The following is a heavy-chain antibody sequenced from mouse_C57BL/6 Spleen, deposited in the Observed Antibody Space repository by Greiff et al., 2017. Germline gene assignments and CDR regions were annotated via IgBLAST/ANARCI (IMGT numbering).Heavy chain of an antibody. D-gene: IGHD1-1*01. CDR1: GFTFSSYA. V-gene: IGHV5-4*01. CDR2: ISDGGSYT. J-gene: IGHJ1*03. CDR3: AREGVYLLLGYFDV. Sequence: EVKVEESGGGLVKPGGSLKLSCAASGFTFSSYAMSWVRQTPEKRLEWVATISDGGSYTYYPDNVKGRFTIARDNAKNNLYLQMSHLKSEDTAMYYCAREGVYLLLGYFDVWGTGTTVTVSS.